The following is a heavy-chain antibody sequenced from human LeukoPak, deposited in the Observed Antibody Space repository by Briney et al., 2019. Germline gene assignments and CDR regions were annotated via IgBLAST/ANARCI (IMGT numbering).Heavy chain of an antibody. CDR1: GGSISTYY. CDR3: ARRKAKTPNYFDY. J-gene: IGHJ4*02. Sequence: SETLSLTCTVSGGSISTYYWSGIRQPPGKGLEWIGYIYSSGSTNYNPSLKSRVTISLDTSKNQFSLKLTSVTAADTAMYYCARRKAKTPNYFDYWGQGALVTVSS. V-gene: IGHV4-59*08. CDR2: IYSSGST.